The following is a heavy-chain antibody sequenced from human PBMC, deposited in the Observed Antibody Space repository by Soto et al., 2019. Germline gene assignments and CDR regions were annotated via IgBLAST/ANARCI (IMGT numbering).Heavy chain of an antibody. Sequence: QITLKESGPTLVKPTQTLTLICTFSGLSLSTRGLGVGWIRQPPGKALEWLALIYWDDDKRYSPSLKSRFSITKDASKSQVVLTMTNMDPVDTATYHCALTVTGWFDPWGQGTLVTVSS. CDR1: GLSLSTRGLG. J-gene: IGHJ5*02. CDR2: IYWDDDK. D-gene: IGHD2-21*02. V-gene: IGHV2-5*02. CDR3: ALTVTGWFDP.